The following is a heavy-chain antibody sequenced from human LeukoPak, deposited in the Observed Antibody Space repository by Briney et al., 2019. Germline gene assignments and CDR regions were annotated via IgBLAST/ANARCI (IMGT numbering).Heavy chain of an antibody. J-gene: IGHJ6*03. CDR3: ARGRVSSSTWYSTYHYYFYMDV. V-gene: IGHV4-59*01. D-gene: IGHD1-1*01. CDR1: DDSITMYY. Sequence: SETLSLTCSVSDDSITMYYWTWIRQPPGKGLEWIGYVDHTGSTNFNPSLNGRVSISRDTTKNLFSLRLRSVTAADTAVYFCARGRVSSSTWYSTYHYYFYMDVWGKGTTVTVSS. CDR2: VDHTGST.